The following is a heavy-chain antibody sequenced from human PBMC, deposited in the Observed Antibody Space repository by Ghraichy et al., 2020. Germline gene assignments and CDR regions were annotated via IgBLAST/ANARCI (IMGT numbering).Heavy chain of an antibody. CDR2: INPNSGGT. Sequence: ASVKVSCKASGYTFTGYYMHWVRQAPGQGLEWMGWINPNSGGTNYAQKFQGWVTMTRDTSISTAYMELSRLRSDDTAVYYCARDRRYQLPPRFNYYGMDVWGQGTTVTVSS. CDR3: ARDRRYQLPPRFNYYGMDV. J-gene: IGHJ6*02. D-gene: IGHD2-2*01. V-gene: IGHV1-2*04. CDR1: GYTFTGYY.